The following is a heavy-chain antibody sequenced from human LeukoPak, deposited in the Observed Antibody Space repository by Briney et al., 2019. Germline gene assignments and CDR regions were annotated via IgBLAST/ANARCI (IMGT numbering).Heavy chain of an antibody. V-gene: IGHV3-7*01. J-gene: IGHJ4*02. CDR2: IKQDGQEK. Sequence: TGGSLRLSCAASGFTFSSYWMSWVRQAPGKGLEWAANIKQDGQEKYYVDSVKGRFTISRDNAKNSLYLQMNSLRDEDTAVYYCARDFIRLSFDYWGQGILVTVSS. D-gene: IGHD3-16*01. CDR1: GFTFSSYW. CDR3: ARDFIRLSFDY.